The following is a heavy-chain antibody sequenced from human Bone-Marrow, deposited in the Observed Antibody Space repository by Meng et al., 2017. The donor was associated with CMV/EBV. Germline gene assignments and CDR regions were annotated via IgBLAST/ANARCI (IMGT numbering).Heavy chain of an antibody. CDR2: IDWDDDK. Sequence: LRLSCTVSGGSISRDYWSWVRQPPGKALEWLALIDWDDDKYYSTSLKTRLTISKDTSKNQVVLTMTNMDPVDTATYYCARMTAYGSGSYYKSFESFDYWGQGTLVTVSS. CDR3: ARMTAYGSGSYYKSFESFDY. D-gene: IGHD3-10*01. V-gene: IGHV2-70*18. CDR1: GGSISRDYW. J-gene: IGHJ4*02.